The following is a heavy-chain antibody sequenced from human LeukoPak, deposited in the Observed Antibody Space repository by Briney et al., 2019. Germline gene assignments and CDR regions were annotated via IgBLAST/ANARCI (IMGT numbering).Heavy chain of an antibody. CDR1: GGSVSSGTYY. D-gene: IGHD3-10*01. CDR3: AREPHSMKYYYGSGSLAGILDV. V-gene: IGHV4-61*02. Sequence: PSQTLSLTCTVSGGSVSSGTYYWNWMRQPAGKGLEWIGRIFPGGNTYFNPSLKSRVAISVDTSKNQFSLKLSSVTAADTAVYYCAREPHSMKYYYGSGSLAGILDVWGKGTTVTVSS. CDR2: IFPGGNT. J-gene: IGHJ6*04.